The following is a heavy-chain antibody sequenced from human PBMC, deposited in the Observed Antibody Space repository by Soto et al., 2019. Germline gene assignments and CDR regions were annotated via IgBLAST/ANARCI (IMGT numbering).Heavy chain of an antibody. V-gene: IGHV3-23*01. J-gene: IGHJ5*02. Sequence: EVQLLESGGDLVQPGGSLRLSCAASGITFSTSAMSWVRQAPGKGLEWVSTIDGRGGSPYYADSVKGRFSISRDNSKNTVFLQMNNLRVEDTAIYYCASHDWRNWFDPWGQGTLVTVSS. CDR1: GITFSTSA. CDR2: IDGRGGSP. D-gene: IGHD3-9*01. CDR3: ASHDWRNWFDP.